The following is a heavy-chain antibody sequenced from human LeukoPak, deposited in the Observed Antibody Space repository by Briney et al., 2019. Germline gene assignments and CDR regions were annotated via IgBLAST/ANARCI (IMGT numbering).Heavy chain of an antibody. J-gene: IGHJ3*02. CDR3: ARDHGGNSAFDI. CDR1: GFTFNSYP. Sequence: GGSLRLSCEASGFTFNSYPMHWVRQAPGKGLEWVAVVAYDGTDKHHADSVKGRFTISRDNSKNTVFMQMNGLRAEDTAVYYCARDHGGNSAFDIWGRGTMVTVSA. V-gene: IGHV3-30*04. CDR2: VAYDGTDK. D-gene: IGHD4-23*01.